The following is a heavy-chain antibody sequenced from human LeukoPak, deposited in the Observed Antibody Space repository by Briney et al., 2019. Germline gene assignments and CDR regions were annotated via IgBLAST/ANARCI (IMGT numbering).Heavy chain of an antibody. J-gene: IGHJ6*02. CDR3: AKAVAAAGYHFYGMDV. Sequence: GGSLRLSCAASGFTFSSYAMSWARQAPGKGLEWVSAISGRGSSTYSADSVKGRFTISRDNSKNTLYLQMNSLRGEDTAVYYCAKAVAAAGYHFYGMDVWGQGTTVTVSS. CDR2: ISGRGSST. V-gene: IGHV3-23*01. D-gene: IGHD6-13*01. CDR1: GFTFSSYA.